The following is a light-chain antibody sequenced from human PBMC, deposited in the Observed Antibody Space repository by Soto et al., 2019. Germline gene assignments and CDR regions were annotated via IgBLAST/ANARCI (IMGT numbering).Light chain of an antibody. CDR3: QQYNKWPLT. V-gene: IGKV3-15*01. CDR1: QSVSSN. CDR2: DAS. Sequence: EIVMTQSPATLSVSPGERATLSCRASQSVSSNLAWYQQKPGQAPRLLIYDASTRAADVTARFSGSGSGTDFTLTISSLQYEDFAFYYCQQYNKWPLTFGGGTKVEIK. J-gene: IGKJ4*01.